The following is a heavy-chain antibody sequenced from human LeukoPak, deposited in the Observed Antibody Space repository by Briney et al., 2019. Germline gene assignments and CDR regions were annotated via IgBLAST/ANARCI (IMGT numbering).Heavy chain of an antibody. J-gene: IGHJ5*02. CDR1: GYTFTGYY. CDR2: INPNNGNT. V-gene: IGHV1-18*04. D-gene: IGHD4-17*01. Sequence: RASVKVSCKASGYTFTGYYIHWVRQAPGQGLEWMGRINPNNGNTNYAQKLQGRVTMTTDTSTSTAYMELRSLRSDDTAVYYCARAGDYGDYYWFDPWGQGTLVTVSS. CDR3: ARAGDYGDYYWFDP.